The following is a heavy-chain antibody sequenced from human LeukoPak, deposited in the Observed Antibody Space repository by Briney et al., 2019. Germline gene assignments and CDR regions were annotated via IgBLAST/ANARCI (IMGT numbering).Heavy chain of an antibody. J-gene: IGHJ5*02. D-gene: IGHD2-2*01. CDR3: ARVGCSSTSCGP. Sequence: SETLSLTCTVSGGSISSYYWSWIRQPPGKGLEWIGEIYHSGSTNYNPSLKSRVTISVDKSKNQFSLKLSSVTAADTAVYYCARVGCSSTSCGPWGQGTLVTVSS. CDR2: IYHSGST. CDR1: GGSISSYY. V-gene: IGHV4-59*12.